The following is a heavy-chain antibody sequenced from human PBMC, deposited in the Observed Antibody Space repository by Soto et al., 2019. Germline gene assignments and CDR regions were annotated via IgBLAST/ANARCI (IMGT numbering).Heavy chain of an antibody. CDR2: ISAYNGNT. CDR1: GYTFTSYG. V-gene: IGHV1-18*01. J-gene: IGHJ4*01. Sequence: QVQLVQSGAEVKKPGASVKVSCKASGYTFTSYGISWVRQAPGQGLEWMGWISAYNGNTNYAQKLQGRVTMTTVTSPSAAYMELRSLRSDDTAVYYCARDGRFVLVTATPLDYWSQGTLVTVSS. D-gene: IGHD2-21*02. CDR3: ARDGRFVLVTATPLDY.